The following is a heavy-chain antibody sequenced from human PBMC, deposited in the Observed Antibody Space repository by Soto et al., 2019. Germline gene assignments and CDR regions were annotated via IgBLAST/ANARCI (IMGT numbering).Heavy chain of an antibody. J-gene: IGHJ4*02. V-gene: IGHV1-69*01. CDR1: SGSVSTYY. D-gene: IGHD2-15*01. CDR2: IIPIFGTA. Sequence: CTVSSGSVSTYYWSWVRQAPGQGLEWMGGIIPIFGTANYAQKFQGRVTITADESTSTAYMELSSLRSEDTAVYYCARDLGCSGGSCYRPFDYWGQGTLVTVSS. CDR3: ARDLGCSGGSCYRPFDY.